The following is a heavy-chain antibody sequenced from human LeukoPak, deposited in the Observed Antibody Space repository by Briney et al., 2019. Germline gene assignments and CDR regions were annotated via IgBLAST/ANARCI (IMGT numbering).Heavy chain of an antibody. Sequence: GGSLRLSCAASGFTFSSYTFSSYWMSWVRQAPGKGLERVANIKGDGSEKYYVDSVKGRFTISRDNAKNSLYLQMNSLRAEDTAVYYCARDLGYCSGGTCYSADYFDYWGQGTLVTVSS. D-gene: IGHD2-15*01. CDR1: GFTFSSYTFSSYW. CDR2: IKGDGSEK. J-gene: IGHJ4*02. V-gene: IGHV3-7*01. CDR3: ARDLGYCSGGTCYSADYFDY.